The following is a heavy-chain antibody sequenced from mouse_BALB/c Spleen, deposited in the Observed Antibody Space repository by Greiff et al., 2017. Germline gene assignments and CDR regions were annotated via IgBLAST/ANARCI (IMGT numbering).Heavy chain of an antibody. CDR3: ARKYGSSYGYFDV. CDR1: GFSLTGYG. V-gene: IGHV2-6-7*01. Sequence: VQLQQSGPGLVAPSQSLSITCTVSGFSLTGYGVNWVRQPPGKGLEWLGMIWGDGSTDYNSALKSRLSISKDNSKSQVFLKMNSLQTDDTARYYCARKYGSSYGYFDVWGAGTTVTVSS. CDR2: IWGDGST. D-gene: IGHD1-1*01. J-gene: IGHJ1*01.